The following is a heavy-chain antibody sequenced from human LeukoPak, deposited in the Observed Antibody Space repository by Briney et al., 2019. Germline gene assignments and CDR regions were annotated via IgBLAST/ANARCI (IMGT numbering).Heavy chain of an antibody. Sequence: ETLSLTCTVSGGSISSGGYYWSWIRQHPGKGLEWVSSISSGSSNIYYADSVKGRFTISRDNAKNSLYLQMNSLRAEDTAVYYCARVNCSSTSCFYHFDYWGQGTLVTVSS. CDR3: ARVNCSSTSCFYHFDY. CDR2: ISSGSSNI. D-gene: IGHD2-2*01. CDR1: GGSISSGGYY. V-gene: IGHV3-21*01. J-gene: IGHJ4*02.